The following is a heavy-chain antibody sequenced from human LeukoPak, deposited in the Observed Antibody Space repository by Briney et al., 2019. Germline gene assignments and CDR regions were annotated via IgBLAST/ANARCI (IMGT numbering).Heavy chain of an antibody. V-gene: IGHV1-18*01. Sequence: SVKVSCKASGYTFTSYGISWVRQAPGQGLEWMGWISAYNGNTNYAQKLQGRVTMTTDTSTSTAYMELRSLRSDDTAVYYCARGPTGSSIAARLPDYWGQGTLVTVSS. CDR2: ISAYNGNT. CDR3: ARGPTGSSIAARLPDY. CDR1: GYTFTSYG. J-gene: IGHJ4*02. D-gene: IGHD6-6*01.